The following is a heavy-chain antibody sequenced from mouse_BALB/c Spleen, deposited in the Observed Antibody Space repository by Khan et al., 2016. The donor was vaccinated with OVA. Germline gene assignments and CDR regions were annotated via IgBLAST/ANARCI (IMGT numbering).Heavy chain of an antibody. Sequence: EVQLQESGPGLVKPSQSLSLTCSVTGYSITSGYYWSWIRQFPGNRLEWMGYISYDGSNNYNPSLKNRISITRDTSKKQFFLKLNSVTTEDTATYYCASKSYGKGAYWGQGPLVTVSA. CDR3: ASKSYGKGAY. J-gene: IGHJ3*01. CDR2: ISYDGSN. CDR1: GYSITSGYY. V-gene: IGHV3-6*02. D-gene: IGHD2-1*01.